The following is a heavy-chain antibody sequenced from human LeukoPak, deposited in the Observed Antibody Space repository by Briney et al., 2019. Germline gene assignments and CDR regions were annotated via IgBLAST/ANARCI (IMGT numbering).Heavy chain of an antibody. Sequence: SQTLSLTCAVSGDSVSSSSAVWNWIRQSPSRGLEWLGRTYYRSKWHNEYAESVKSRISITSDTSKNQFSLQLNSVTPEDTAEYYCVGTTDYNSFLAFWGQGTLVTVSS. CDR1: GDSVSSSSAV. CDR2: TYYRSKWHN. V-gene: IGHV6-1*01. D-gene: IGHD4-11*01. J-gene: IGHJ4*02. CDR3: VGTTDYNSFLAF.